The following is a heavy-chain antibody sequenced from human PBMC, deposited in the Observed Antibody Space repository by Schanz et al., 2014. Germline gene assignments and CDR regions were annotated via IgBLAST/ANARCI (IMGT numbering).Heavy chain of an antibody. CDR1: GFSFSSYA. CDR2: MNESHSTI. CDR3: ARKVVATIGGYYDN. V-gene: IGHV3-23*04. Sequence: EVQLVESGGDLVQPGGSLRLSCAASGFSFSSYAMGWVRQARGKGLEWVPAMNESHSTIYYADSVRGRFTISRDNAENTLFLQVNSLRAEDTAVYYCARKVVATIGGYYDNWGQGTLVIVSS. J-gene: IGHJ4*02. D-gene: IGHD5-12*01.